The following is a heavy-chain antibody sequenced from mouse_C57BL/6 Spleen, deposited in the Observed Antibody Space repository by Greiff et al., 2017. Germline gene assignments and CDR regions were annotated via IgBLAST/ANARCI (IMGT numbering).Heavy chain of an antibody. CDR2: IDPNSGGT. CDR3: ASDYSNWFAY. CDR1: GYTFTSYW. J-gene: IGHJ3*01. D-gene: IGHD2-5*01. Sequence: QVHVKQPGAELVKPGASVKLSCKASGYTFTSYWMHWVKQRPGRGLEWIGRIDPNSGGTKYNEKFKSKATLTVDKPSSTAYMQLSSLTSEDSAVYYCASDYSNWFAYWGQGTLVTVSA. V-gene: IGHV1-72*01.